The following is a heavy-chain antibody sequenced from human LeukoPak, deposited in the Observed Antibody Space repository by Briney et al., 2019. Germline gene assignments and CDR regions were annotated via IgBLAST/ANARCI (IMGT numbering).Heavy chain of an antibody. CDR2: IFYSGST. CDR1: GGSISTSSYY. J-gene: IGHJ5*02. V-gene: IGHV4-39*07. D-gene: IGHD4-17*01. CDR3: ARDYGDYWFDP. Sequence: SETLSLTCTVSGGSISTSSYYWGWIRQPPGKGLEWIGTIFYSGSTYYNPSLKSRVTVSLVTSKNPFSLKLSSVTAADTAVYYCARDYGDYWFDPWGQGTLVTVSS.